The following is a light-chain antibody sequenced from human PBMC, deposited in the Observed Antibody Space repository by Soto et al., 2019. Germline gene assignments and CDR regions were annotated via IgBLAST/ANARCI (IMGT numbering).Light chain of an antibody. CDR3: SSYTSTNFMI. J-gene: IGLJ2*01. CDR2: DVS. CDR1: SGDIGDYKY. Sequence: QSALTQPASVSGSPGQSITISCTGSSGDIGDYKYVSWYKQHPGKAPKLMIYDVSNRPSGVSNRFSASKSGNTASLTISGLQAEDGADYYCSSYTSTNFMIFGGGTKLTVL. V-gene: IGLV2-14*01.